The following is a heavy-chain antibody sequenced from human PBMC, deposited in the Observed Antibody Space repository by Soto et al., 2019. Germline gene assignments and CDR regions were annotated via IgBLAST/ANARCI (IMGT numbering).Heavy chain of an antibody. CDR3: ARLRLLWFGEFEGMDV. V-gene: IGHV4-34*01. CDR2: INHSGST. D-gene: IGHD3-10*01. J-gene: IGHJ6*02. CDR1: GGSFSGYY. Sequence: SETLSLTCAVYGGSFSGYYWSWIRQPPGKGLEWIGEINHSGSTNYNPSLKSRVTISVDTSKNQFSLKLSSVTAADTAVYYCARLRLLWFGEFEGMDVWGQGTTVTV.